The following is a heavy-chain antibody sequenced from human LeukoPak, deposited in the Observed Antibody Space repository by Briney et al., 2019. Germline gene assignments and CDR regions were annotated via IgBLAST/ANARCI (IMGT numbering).Heavy chain of an antibody. D-gene: IGHD6-19*01. V-gene: IGHV3-21*01. CDR2: ISSSSSYI. CDR1: GFTFSSYS. J-gene: IGHJ2*01. CDR3: TSWGQTLHSSPYWYFDL. Sequence: GRSLRLSCAASGFTFSSYSMNWVRQAPGKGLEWVSSISSSSSYIYYADSVKGRFTVSRDNAKNSLYLQMNSLRAEDTAVYYCTSWGQTLHSSPYWYFDLWGRGTLVTVSS.